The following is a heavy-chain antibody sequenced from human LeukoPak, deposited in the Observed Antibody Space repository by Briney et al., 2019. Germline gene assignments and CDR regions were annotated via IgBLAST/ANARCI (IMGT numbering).Heavy chain of an antibody. V-gene: IGHV4-39*01. D-gene: IGHD6-13*01. CDR3: ARVSPSSWWGYYFDY. Sequence: PSETLSLTCTVSGGSISSSSYYWGWIRQPPGKGLEWIGSIYYSGSTYYNPSLKSRVTISVDTSKNQFSLKLSSVTAADTAVYYCARVSPSSWWGYYFDYWGQGTLVTVSS. J-gene: IGHJ4*02. CDR2: IYYSGST. CDR1: GGSISSSSYY.